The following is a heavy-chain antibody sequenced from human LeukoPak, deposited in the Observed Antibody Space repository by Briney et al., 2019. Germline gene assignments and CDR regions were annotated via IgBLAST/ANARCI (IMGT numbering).Heavy chain of an antibody. Sequence: PSETLSLTCAVYGGSFSGYYWSWIRQPPGKGLEWIGEINHSGSTNYNPSLKSRVTISVDTSKNQFSLKLSSATAADTAVYYCARGAAAGTGYYYYGMDVWGQGTTVTVSS. J-gene: IGHJ6*02. CDR2: INHSGST. CDR1: GGSFSGYY. V-gene: IGHV4-34*01. CDR3: ARGAAAGTGYYYYGMDV. D-gene: IGHD6-13*01.